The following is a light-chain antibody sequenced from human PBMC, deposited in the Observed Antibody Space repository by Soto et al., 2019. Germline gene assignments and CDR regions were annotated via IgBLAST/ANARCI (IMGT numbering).Light chain of an antibody. CDR3: QQYNKGPVT. CDR2: GAS. J-gene: IGKJ1*01. CDR1: QSVSSN. V-gene: IGKV3-15*01. Sequence: TVRTQSPATLSVSHGERATLSCRASQSVSSNLAWYQQKPGQAPRLLIYGASTRATGIPARFSGSGSGTEFTLTISSLQSEDFGVYYCQQYNKGPVTFGQGTKVDI.